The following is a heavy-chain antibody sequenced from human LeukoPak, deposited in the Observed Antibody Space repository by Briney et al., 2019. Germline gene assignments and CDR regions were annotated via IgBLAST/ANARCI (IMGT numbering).Heavy chain of an antibody. CDR3: AELGITMIGGV. CDR1: GFTFSSYN. D-gene: IGHD3-10*02. J-gene: IGHJ6*04. Sequence: SGGSLRLSCAASGFTFSSYNMNWVRQAPGKGLEWVSSISSTSSYINYADSVKGRFTISRDNAKNSLYLQMNSLRAEDTAVYYCAELGITMIGGVWGKGTTVTISS. V-gene: IGHV3-21*01. CDR2: ISSTSSYI.